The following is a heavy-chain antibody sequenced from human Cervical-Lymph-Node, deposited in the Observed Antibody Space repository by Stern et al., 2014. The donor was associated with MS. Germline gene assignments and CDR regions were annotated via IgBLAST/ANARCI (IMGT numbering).Heavy chain of an antibody. CDR2: IHYSGST. D-gene: IGHD1-26*01. CDR3: ATTRWDLFTWNWFDP. CDR1: GGSISSSGYY. J-gene: IGHJ5*02. V-gene: IGHV4-61*02. Sequence: VQLVESGPGLVKPSQTLSLTCTVSGGSISSSGYYWSWIRQPADKGLEWIGRIHYSGSTYYNPSLKSRVTISKDTAKKQFSLKLPSVTAADTAVYYCATTRWDLFTWNWFDPWGQGTLVTVSS.